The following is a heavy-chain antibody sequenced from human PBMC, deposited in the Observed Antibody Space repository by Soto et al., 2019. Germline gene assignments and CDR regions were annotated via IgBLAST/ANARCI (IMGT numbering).Heavy chain of an antibody. CDR3: ASWDAAGTRYYFDY. V-gene: IGHV4-31*11. D-gene: IGHD1-7*01. J-gene: IGHJ4*02. CDR2: IYYSGST. Sequence: PSETLSLTCAVSGGSISSGGYYWSWIRQHPGKGLEWIGYIYYSGSTYYNPSLKSRVTISVDTSKNQFSLKLSSVTAADTAVYYCASWDAAGTRYYFDYWGQGSLSTVTS. CDR1: GGSISSGGYY.